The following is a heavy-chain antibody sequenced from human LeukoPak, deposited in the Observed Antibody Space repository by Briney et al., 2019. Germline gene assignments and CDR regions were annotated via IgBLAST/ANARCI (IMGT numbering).Heavy chain of an antibody. Sequence: PSETLSLTCAVYGGSFGGYYWSWIRQPPGKGLEWIGEINHSGSTNYNPSLKSRVTISVDTSKNQFSLKLSSVTAADTAVYYCARGGMDYFDYWGQGTLVTVSS. CDR2: INHSGST. V-gene: IGHV4-34*01. CDR3: ARGGMDYFDY. J-gene: IGHJ4*02. CDR1: GGSFGGYY.